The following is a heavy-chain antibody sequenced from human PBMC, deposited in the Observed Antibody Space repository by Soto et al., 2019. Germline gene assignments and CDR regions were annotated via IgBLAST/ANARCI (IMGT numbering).Heavy chain of an antibody. Sequence: SETLSLTCAVYGGSFSGYYWSWIRQPPGKGLEWIGEINHSGSTNYNPSLKSRVTISVDTSKNQFSLKLSSVTAADTAVYYCAREGAIVLVFDPWGQGTLVTVPQ. CDR2: INHSGST. V-gene: IGHV4-34*01. CDR1: GGSFSGYY. D-gene: IGHD3-3*02. CDR3: AREGAIVLVFDP. J-gene: IGHJ5*02.